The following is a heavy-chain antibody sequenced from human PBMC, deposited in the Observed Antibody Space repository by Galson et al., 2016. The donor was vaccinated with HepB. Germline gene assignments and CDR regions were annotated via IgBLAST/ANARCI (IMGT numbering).Heavy chain of an antibody. V-gene: IGHV5-10-1*01. Sequence: QSGAEVKKPGESLRISCKGSGYSFTNYWINWVRQMPGKGLEYMGRIDPSDSFTHYSPSFQGQVTISADKSISTAYLQWSSLKSSDTAMYYCARQGKDTTGWMEGGLDVWGQGTTVTVSS. CDR3: ARQGKDTTGWMEGGLDV. J-gene: IGHJ6*02. D-gene: IGHD2/OR15-2a*01. CDR2: IDPSDSFT. CDR1: GYSFTNYW.